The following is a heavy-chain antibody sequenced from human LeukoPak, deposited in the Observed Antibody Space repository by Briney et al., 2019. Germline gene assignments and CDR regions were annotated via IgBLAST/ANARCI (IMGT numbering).Heavy chain of an antibody. D-gene: IGHD4/OR15-4a*01. V-gene: IGHV4-39*01. CDR2: IYYSGST. CDR3: ATPTGVRLLDAFDI. Sequence: KPSETLSLTCTVSGGSISSSSYYWGWIRQPPGKGLEWIGSIYYSGSTYYNPSLKSRVTISVDTSKNQFSLKLSSVTAADTAVYYCATPTGVRLLDAFDIWGQGTMVTVSS. CDR1: GGSISSSSYY. J-gene: IGHJ3*02.